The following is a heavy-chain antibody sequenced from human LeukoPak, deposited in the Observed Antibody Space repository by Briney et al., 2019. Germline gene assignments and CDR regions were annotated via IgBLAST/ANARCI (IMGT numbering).Heavy chain of an antibody. Sequence: SETLSLTCAVSGDSVTSSNWWSWVRQPPGKGLEWIGEIYHSGATNYNPSLKSRVTISLDKSKDQLSLKLTSVTAADTAVYYCARHDVVSRAFDIWGPGTMVTVSS. CDR2: IYHSGAT. CDR3: ARHDVVSRAFDI. V-gene: IGHV4-4*02. CDR1: GDSVTSSNW. J-gene: IGHJ3*02. D-gene: IGHD2-15*01.